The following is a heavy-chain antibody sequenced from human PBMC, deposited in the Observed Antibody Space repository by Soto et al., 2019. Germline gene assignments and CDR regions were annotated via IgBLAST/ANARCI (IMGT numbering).Heavy chain of an antibody. V-gene: IGHV3-21*06. CDR3: ARSSGGSGKLWNYYGMDV. D-gene: IGHD3-10*01. J-gene: IGHJ6*02. Sequence: GGSLRLSCVTSGFTFSGFAMTWVRQAPGKGLEWVSSISSGSSYIYYADSVKGRFTISRDNAKNSLYLQMNSLRAEDTAVYYCARSSGGSGKLWNYYGMDVWGQGTTVTVSS. CDR2: ISSGSSYI. CDR1: GFTFSGFA.